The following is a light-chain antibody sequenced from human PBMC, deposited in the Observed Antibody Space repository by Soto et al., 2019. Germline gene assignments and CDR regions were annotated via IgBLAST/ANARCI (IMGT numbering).Light chain of an antibody. CDR2: GAS. J-gene: IGKJ5*01. Sequence: EIVITQSPATLSVSPGERATLSCRASQSVSSNLAWYQQKPGQAPRLLIYGASTRATGIPARFSGSGSGTEFTLTISXLQSEDFAVYYCQQRSSWITFGQGTRLEIK. CDR3: QQRSSWIT. V-gene: IGKV3-15*01. CDR1: QSVSSN.